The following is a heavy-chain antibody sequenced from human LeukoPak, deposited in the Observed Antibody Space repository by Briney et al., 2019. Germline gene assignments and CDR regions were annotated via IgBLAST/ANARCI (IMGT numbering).Heavy chain of an antibody. CDR2: IYTSGTT. J-gene: IGHJ6*03. D-gene: IGHD1-26*01. V-gene: IGHV4-4*09. CDR1: GGSIISYY. Sequence: SETLSLTCTVSGGSIISYYWSWIRQPPGKGLDWIGSIYTSGTTNYSPSLKSRVTISVDTSKNQVSLTLSSVTAADTAVYSCASLLPPSGSYSYYYSYMDVWGKGTTVTVSS. CDR3: ASLLPPSGSYSYYYSYMDV.